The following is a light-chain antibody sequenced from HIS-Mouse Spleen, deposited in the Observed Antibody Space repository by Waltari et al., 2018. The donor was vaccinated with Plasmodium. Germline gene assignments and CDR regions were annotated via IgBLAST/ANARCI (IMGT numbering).Light chain of an antibody. CDR1: QSVSSSY. J-gene: IGKJ2*01. V-gene: IGKV3D-7*01. Sequence: EIVMTPSPSTLSLSPGELATLSCRARQSVSSSYLSWYHQKPWQAPSLLIYGASTRATGIPARFSGSGSGTDFTLTISSLQPEDFAVYYCQQDYNLPYTFGQGTKLEIK. CDR2: GAS. CDR3: QQDYNLPYT.